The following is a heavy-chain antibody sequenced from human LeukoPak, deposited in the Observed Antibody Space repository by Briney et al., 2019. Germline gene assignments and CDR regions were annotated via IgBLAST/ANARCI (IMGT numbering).Heavy chain of an antibody. CDR3: ARDRLVVVAGPYGY. J-gene: IGHJ4*02. D-gene: IGHD2-2*01. V-gene: IGHV1-18*04. CDR2: ISAYNGNT. CDR1: GYTFTSYG. Sequence: ASVKVSCKASGYTFTSYGISWVRQAPGQGLEWMGWISAYNGNTNYAQKLQGRVTMTTDTSTSTAYMELRSLRSDDTAVYYCARDRLVVVAGPYGYWGQGTLVTVSS.